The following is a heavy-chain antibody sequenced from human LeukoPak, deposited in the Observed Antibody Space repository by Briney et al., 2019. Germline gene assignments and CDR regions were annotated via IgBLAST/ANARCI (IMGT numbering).Heavy chain of an antibody. V-gene: IGHV1-69*04. CDR2: IIPILGIA. CDR3: ARDENYYGSGT. J-gene: IGHJ4*02. Sequence: SVKVSCKVSGGTFSSYAISWVRQAPGQGLEWMGRIIPILGIANYAQKFQGRVTITADKSTSTAYMELSSLRSEDTAVYYCARDENYYGSGTWGQGTLVTVSS. D-gene: IGHD3-10*01. CDR1: GGTFSSYA.